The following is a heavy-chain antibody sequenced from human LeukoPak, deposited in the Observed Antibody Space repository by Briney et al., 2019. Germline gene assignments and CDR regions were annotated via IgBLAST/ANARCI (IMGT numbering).Heavy chain of an antibody. CDR1: GFPFSSYA. CDR3: VGYCSTTSCLYDY. J-gene: IGHJ4*02. CDR2: ISDSGGST. V-gene: IGHV3-64D*09. D-gene: IGHD2-2*01. Sequence: GGSLRLSCSASGFPFSSYAMHWVRQAPGKGLEYVSAISDSGGSTYYADSVKGRFTISRDNSKNTLYLHMRSLRAEDTAVYYCVGYCSTTSCLYDYWGQGTLVTVSS.